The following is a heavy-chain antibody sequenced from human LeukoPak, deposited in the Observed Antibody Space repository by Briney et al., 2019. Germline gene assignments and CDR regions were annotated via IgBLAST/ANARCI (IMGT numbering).Heavy chain of an antibody. D-gene: IGHD3-9*01. CDR2: VSTSGST. J-gene: IGHJ4*02. CDR3: AKVYYDILTGYYAPFDY. Sequence: SETLSLTCTVSGGSISSGPYYWSWIRQPAGKGLEWFGRVSTSGSTNYNPSLKSRVTISVDTSKNQFSLRLSSVTAADTAVYYCAKVYYDILTGYYAPFDYWGQGTLVTVSS. CDR1: GGSISSGPYY. V-gene: IGHV4-61*02.